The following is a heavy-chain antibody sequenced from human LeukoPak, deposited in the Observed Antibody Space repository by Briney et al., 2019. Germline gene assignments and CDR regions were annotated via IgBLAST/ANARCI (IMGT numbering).Heavy chain of an antibody. CDR2: INQGGNTV. D-gene: IGHD2-15*01. Sequence: SGGSLRLSCAASGLRFTSYWMSWVRQAPGKGLEWVANINQGGNTVNYVDSVKGRVSTSRDNANNALFLQMHSLRFEDTAIYYCATTFPYCGDGTCKLGGQGAQVTVSS. J-gene: IGHJ4*02. V-gene: IGHV3-7*01. CDR1: GLRFTSYW. CDR3: ATTFPYCGDGTCKL.